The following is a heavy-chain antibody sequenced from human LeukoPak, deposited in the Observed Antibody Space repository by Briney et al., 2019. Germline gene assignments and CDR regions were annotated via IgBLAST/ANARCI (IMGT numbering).Heavy chain of an antibody. V-gene: IGHV4-30-2*01. Sequence: SQTLSLTCAVSGGSISSGGYSWSWIRQPPGKGLGWIGYIYHSGSTYYNPSLKSRVTISVDRSKNQFSLKLSSVTAADTAVYYCARGGYSGYDDALDIWGQGTMVTVSS. D-gene: IGHD5-12*01. J-gene: IGHJ3*02. CDR1: GGSISSGGYS. CDR3: ARGGYSGYDDALDI. CDR2: IYHSGST.